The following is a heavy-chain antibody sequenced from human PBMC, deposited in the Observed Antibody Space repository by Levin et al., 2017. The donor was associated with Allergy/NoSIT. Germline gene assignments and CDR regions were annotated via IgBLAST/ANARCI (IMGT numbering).Heavy chain of an antibody. CDR2: ISYDGSNK. Sequence: GGSLRLSCAASGFTFSSYGMHWVRQAPGKGLEWVAVISYDGSNKYYADSVKGRFTISRDNSKNTLYLQMNSLRAEDTAVYYCAKGGQWLDTLKYYFDYWGQGTLVTVSS. CDR1: GFTFSSYG. J-gene: IGHJ4*02. CDR3: AKGGQWLDTLKYYFDY. V-gene: IGHV3-30*18. D-gene: IGHD6-19*01.